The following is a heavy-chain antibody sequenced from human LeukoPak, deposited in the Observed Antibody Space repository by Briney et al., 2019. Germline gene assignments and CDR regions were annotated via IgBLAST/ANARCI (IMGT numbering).Heavy chain of an antibody. CDR2: IYYSGST. V-gene: IGHV4-59*01. Sequence: SETLSLTCTVSGGSISSYYWSWIRQPPGKGLEWIGYIYYSGSTNYNPSLKSRVTISVDTSKNQFPLKLSSVTAADTAVYYCARTSSGWKNNWFDPWGQGTLVTVSS. D-gene: IGHD6-19*01. CDR1: GGSISSYY. J-gene: IGHJ5*02. CDR3: ARTSSGWKNNWFDP.